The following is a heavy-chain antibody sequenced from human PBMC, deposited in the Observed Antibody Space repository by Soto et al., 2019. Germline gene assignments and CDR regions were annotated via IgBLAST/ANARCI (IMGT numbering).Heavy chain of an antibody. CDR1: GFTFSSYT. CDR3: AKVNIAVAGTLPFY. Sequence: GVLRLSCAASGFTFSSYTMSWVRQAPGKGLEWVSAISGSGGSTYYADSVKGRFTISRDNSKNTLYLQMNSLRAEDTAVYYCAKVNIAVAGTLPFYWGQGTLVTVSS. D-gene: IGHD6-19*01. J-gene: IGHJ4*02. CDR2: ISGSGGST. V-gene: IGHV3-23*01.